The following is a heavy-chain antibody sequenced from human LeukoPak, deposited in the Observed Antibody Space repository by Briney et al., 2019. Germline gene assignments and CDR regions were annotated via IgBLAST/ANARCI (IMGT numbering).Heavy chain of an antibody. CDR3: ARVLYSRRGLDP. CDR1: GFTFSSYA. D-gene: IGHD2-15*01. CDR2: ISYDGSNK. J-gene: IGHJ5*02. V-gene: IGHV3-30*14. Sequence: GGSLRLSCAASGFTFSSYAMHWVRQAPGKGLEWVAVISYDGSNKYYADSVKGRFTISRDNSKNTLYLQMNSLRAEDTAVYYCARVLYSRRGLDPWGQGTLVTVSS.